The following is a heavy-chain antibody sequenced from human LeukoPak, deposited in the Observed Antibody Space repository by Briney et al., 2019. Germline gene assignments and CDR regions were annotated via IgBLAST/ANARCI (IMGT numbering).Heavy chain of an antibody. Sequence: TGGSLRLSCAASGFTFDEYAMSWVRQLPGKGLEWVSGLNWNGDTTDYADPVRGRFTISRDNAKNSLYLQMNSLTAEDTAFYYCASRHSDGYFDYWGQGTLVTVSS. J-gene: IGHJ4*02. CDR2: LNWNGDTT. D-gene: IGHD3-22*01. CDR3: ASRHSDGYFDY. V-gene: IGHV3-20*04. CDR1: GFTFDEYA.